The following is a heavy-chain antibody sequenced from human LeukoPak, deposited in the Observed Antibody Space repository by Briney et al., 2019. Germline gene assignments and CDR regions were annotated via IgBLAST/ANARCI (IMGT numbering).Heavy chain of an antibody. J-gene: IGHJ6*03. V-gene: IGHV1-2*02. D-gene: IGHD1-26*01. CDR1: GYTFTGYD. CDR3: ARGVRYSGSYYYYMDV. Sequence: ASVKVSCKASGYTFTGYDMHWVRQAPGQGLEWMGWINPNSGSTNYAQKFQGRVTMTRDTSISTAYMELSRLRSDDTAVYYCARGVRYSGSYYYYMDVWGKGTTVTVSS. CDR2: INPNSGST.